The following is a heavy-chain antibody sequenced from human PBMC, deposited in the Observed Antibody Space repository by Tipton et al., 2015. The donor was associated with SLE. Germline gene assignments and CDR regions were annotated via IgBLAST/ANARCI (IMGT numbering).Heavy chain of an antibody. V-gene: IGHV1-46*01. CDR3: ASGASPESTPSKAFEI. D-gene: IGHD1-14*01. CDR2: INPSGDTR. J-gene: IGHJ3*02. Sequence: QVQLVQSGAEVKKPGASVKVSCKASGYTFSNFYMHWVRQAPGQGLEWMGIINPSGDTRGYAQKFQGRVTMTRDTSTNTVYMELSSVTSKDTAMYYCASGASPESTPSKAFEIWGQGTMVTVSS. CDR1: GYTFSNFY.